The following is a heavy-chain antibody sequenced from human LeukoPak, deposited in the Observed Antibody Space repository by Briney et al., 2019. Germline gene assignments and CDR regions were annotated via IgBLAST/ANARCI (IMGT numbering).Heavy chain of an antibody. CDR3: AKDQRPVLVGATPDY. J-gene: IGHJ4*02. CDR1: GFTFSSYW. Sequence: GGSLRLSCAASGFTFSSYWMHWVRQAPGKGLEWVSAISGSGGSTYYADSVKGRFTISRDNSKNPLYLQMNSLRAEDTAVYYCAKDQRPVLVGATPDYWGQGTLVTVSS. D-gene: IGHD1-26*01. V-gene: IGHV3-23*01. CDR2: ISGSGGST.